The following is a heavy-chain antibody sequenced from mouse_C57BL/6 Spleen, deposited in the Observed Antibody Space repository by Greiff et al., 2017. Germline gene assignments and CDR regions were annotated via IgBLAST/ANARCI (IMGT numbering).Heavy chain of an antibody. CDR3: ACYYSNYPYYFDY. CDR2: INPGSGGT. D-gene: IGHD2-5*01. V-gene: IGHV1-54*01. CDR1: GYAFTNYL. J-gene: IGHJ2*01. Sequence: QVQLKQSGAELVRPGTSVKVSCKASGYAFTNYLIEWVKQRPGQGLEWIGVINPGSGGTNYNEKFKGKATLTADKSSSTAYMQLSSLTSEDSAVYFCACYYSNYPYYFDYWGQGTTLTVSS.